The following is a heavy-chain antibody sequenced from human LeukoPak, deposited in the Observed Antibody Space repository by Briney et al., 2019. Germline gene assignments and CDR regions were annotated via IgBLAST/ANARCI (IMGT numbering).Heavy chain of an antibody. J-gene: IGHJ1*01. V-gene: IGHV4-4*02. CDR2: IFHSGST. CDR1: DGSISTSNW. CDR3: ARAGSDHGEHFQR. Sequence: SGTLSLTCAVSDGSISTSNWWSWVRQPPGKGLEWLGQIFHSGSTNYNPSLKSRVTISADTSKNHFSLRLNSVTAADTAMYYCARAGSDHGEHFQRWGQGTLVTVSS. D-gene: IGHD1-1*01.